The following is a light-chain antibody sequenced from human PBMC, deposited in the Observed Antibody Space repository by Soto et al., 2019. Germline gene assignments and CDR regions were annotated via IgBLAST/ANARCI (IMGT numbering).Light chain of an antibody. V-gene: IGKV1-39*01. CDR2: AAS. J-gene: IGKJ1*01. CDR1: QSLLHSNGYNY. CDR3: QQSYSRWWT. Sequence: ITQSPLALPLTPGEPASISCRSSQSLLHSNGYNYLDWYQQKPGKAPKLLIYAASSLQSGVPSRFSGSGSGTNFTLTIDSLQPEDFATYYCQQSYSRWWTFGQGTKVDIK.